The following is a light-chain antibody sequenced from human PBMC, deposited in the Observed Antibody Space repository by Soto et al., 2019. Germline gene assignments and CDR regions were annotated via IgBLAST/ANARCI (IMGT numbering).Light chain of an antibody. CDR3: QAWDSSTVV. J-gene: IGLJ2*01. CDR1: KLGDKY. Sequence: SYDLTQPPSVSVSPGQTASITCSGDKLGDKYACWYQQRPGQSPVLVIYQDNKRPSRIPERFSGSNSGNTATLTISGTQAMDEADYYCQAWDSSTVVFGGGTKLTVL. V-gene: IGLV3-1*01. CDR2: QDN.